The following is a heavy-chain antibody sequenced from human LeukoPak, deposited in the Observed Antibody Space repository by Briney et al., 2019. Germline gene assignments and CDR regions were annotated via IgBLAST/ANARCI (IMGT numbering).Heavy chain of an antibody. V-gene: IGHV3-7*01. J-gene: IGHJ6*03. CDR1: GFTFSSYW. CDR2: IKQDGSEK. D-gene: IGHD3-10*01. Sequence: GGSLRLSCAASGFTFSSYWMSWVRQAPGKGLGWVANIKQDGSEKYYVDSVKGRFTISRDNAKNSLYLQMNSLRAEDTAVYYCAREGIMVRGVITFHYYYYMDVWGKGTTVTVSS. CDR3: AREGIMVRGVITFHYYYYMDV.